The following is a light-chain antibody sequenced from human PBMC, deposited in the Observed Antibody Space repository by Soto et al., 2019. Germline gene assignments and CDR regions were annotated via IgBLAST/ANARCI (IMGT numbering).Light chain of an antibody. CDR1: SSNIGSNT. CDR3: AAWDDILNGVL. V-gene: IGLV1-44*01. J-gene: IGLJ2*01. Sequence: QSVLTQPPSASWTPGQRVIISCYGSSSNIGSNTVNWYQQIPGTAHKLLIYSYNQPPSGVSDRFSGSKSDTYANLSISGLQPSDEAEYYCAAWDDILNGVLFGVGYTLHV. CDR2: SYN.